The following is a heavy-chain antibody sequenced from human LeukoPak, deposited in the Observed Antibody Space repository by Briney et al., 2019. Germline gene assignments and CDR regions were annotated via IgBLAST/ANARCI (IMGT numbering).Heavy chain of an antibody. V-gene: IGHV1-24*01. CDR3: AGSYYVIRAFDI. Sequence: ASVKVSCKVSGYTLTELSMHWVRQAPGKGLEWMGGFDPEDGETIYAQKFQGRVTMTEDTSTDTAYMELSSLRSEDTAVYYCAGSYYVIRAFDIWGQGTMVTVSS. J-gene: IGHJ3*02. CDR1: GYTLTELS. CDR2: FDPEDGET. D-gene: IGHD1-26*01.